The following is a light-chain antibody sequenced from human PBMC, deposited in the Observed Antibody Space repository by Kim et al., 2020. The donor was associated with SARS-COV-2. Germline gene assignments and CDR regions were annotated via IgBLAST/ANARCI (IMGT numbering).Light chain of an antibody. J-gene: IGKJ2*01. CDR3: QQCDAYPYT. V-gene: IGKV1-5*03. CDR2: RTS. Sequence: SASVGDRVTSTCVASQSITACLAWYQQKPEKAHKVLIYRTSTLEIGVPSRFSGSGSGTEFTLTISSLQPDDFATYYCQQCDAYPYTFGQGTKLEI. CDR1: QSITAC.